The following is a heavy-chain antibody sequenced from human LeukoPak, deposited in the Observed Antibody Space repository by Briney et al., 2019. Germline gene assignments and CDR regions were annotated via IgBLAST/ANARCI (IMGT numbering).Heavy chain of an antibody. Sequence: ASVKVSCKASGYTFTSYGISWVRQAPGQGLEWMGWISAYNGNTNYAQKLQGRVTMTTDTSTSTAYMELRSLRSDDTAVYYCARAPYYYDTLTGYYPTPYYFDYWGQGTLVTVSS. CDR2: ISAYNGNT. J-gene: IGHJ4*02. CDR3: ARAPYYYDTLTGYYPTPYYFDY. CDR1: GYTFTSYG. V-gene: IGHV1-18*01. D-gene: IGHD3-9*01.